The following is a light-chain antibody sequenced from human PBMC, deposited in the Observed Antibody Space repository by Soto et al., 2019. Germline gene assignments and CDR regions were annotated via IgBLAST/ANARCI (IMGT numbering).Light chain of an antibody. CDR1: SSDLGGYNY. CDR3: CSYAGSYFYV. J-gene: IGLJ1*01. V-gene: IGLV2-11*01. Sequence: QSVLTQPRSVSGSPGQSVTISCTGTSSDLGGYNYVSWYQQHPGKAPKLMIYDVSKRPSGVPDRFSGSKSGNTASLTISGLQAEDEADYYCCSYAGSYFYVFGTGTKVTVL. CDR2: DVS.